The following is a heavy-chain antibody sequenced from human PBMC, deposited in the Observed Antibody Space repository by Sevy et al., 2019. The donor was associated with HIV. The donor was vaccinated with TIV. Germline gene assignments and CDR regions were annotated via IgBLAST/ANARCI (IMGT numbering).Heavy chain of an antibody. V-gene: IGHV3-23*01. Sequence: GGSLRLSCAASGFTFSNYAMSWVRQAPGKGLEWVSAISGSGGRIYYADSVKGRFTISRDNSKNTLYLQMNSLRAEDTAVYYCATEGLSGYDAPLAYRGQGTLVTVSS. J-gene: IGHJ4*02. CDR3: ATEGLSGYDAPLAY. CDR2: ISGSGGRI. D-gene: IGHD5-12*01. CDR1: GFTFSNYA.